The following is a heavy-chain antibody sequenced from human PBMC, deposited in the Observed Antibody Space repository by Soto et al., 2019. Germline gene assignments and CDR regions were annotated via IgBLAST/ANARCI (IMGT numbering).Heavy chain of an antibody. D-gene: IGHD3-10*01. CDR2: IKTKTDGGTA. CDR1: GFTFSNAW. J-gene: IGHJ4*02. V-gene: IGHV3-15*01. CDR3: TTVWPWVLFRGMYRDY. Sequence: GGSLRLSCAASGFTFSNAWMSWVRQAPGKGLEWVGRIKTKTDGGTADYAAPVKGRFTISRDDSKNTLYLQMNSLKTEDTAVYYCTTVWPWVLFRGMYRDYWGQGTLVTVSS.